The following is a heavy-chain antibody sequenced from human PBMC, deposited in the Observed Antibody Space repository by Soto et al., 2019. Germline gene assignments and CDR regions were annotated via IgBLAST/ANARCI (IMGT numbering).Heavy chain of an antibody. CDR2: ISYDGSNK. D-gene: IGHD6-13*01. J-gene: IGHJ6*02. CDR3: AKDGAGIAAAVPYYYYGMDV. CDR1: GFTFSSYG. Sequence: LRLSCAASGFTFSSYGMHWVRQAPGKGLEWVAVISYDGSNKYYADSVKGRFTISRDNSKNTLYLQMNSLRAEDTAVYYCAKDGAGIAAAVPYYYYGMDVWGQGTTVTVSS. V-gene: IGHV3-30*18.